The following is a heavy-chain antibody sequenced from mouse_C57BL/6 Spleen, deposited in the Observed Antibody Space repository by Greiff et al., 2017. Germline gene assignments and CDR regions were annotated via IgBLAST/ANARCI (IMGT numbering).Heavy chain of an antibody. Sequence: VHVKQSGAELVRPGASVKLSCTASGFNIKDDYMHWVKQRPEQGLEWIGWIDPENGDTEYASKFQGKATITADTSSNTAYLQLSRLTSEDTAVYYCTTWAAQATWAYWGQGTLVTVSA. V-gene: IGHV14-4*01. CDR2: IDPENGDT. CDR3: TTWAAQATWAY. J-gene: IGHJ3*01. CDR1: GFNIKDDY. D-gene: IGHD3-2*02.